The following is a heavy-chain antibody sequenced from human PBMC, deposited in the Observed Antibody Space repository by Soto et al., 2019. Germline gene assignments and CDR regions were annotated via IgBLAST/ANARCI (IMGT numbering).Heavy chain of an antibody. V-gene: IGHV3-30*18. CDR1: GFTFSSYG. CDR2: ISYDGSNK. D-gene: IGHD1-26*01. CDR3: AKDRGSSFRYNWFDP. Sequence: QVQLVESGGGVVQPGRSLRLSCAASGFTFSSYGMHWVRQAPGKGLEWVAVISYDGSNKYYADSVKGRFTISRDNSKNTLYLQMNSLRAEDTAVSYCAKDRGSSFRYNWFDPWGQGTLVTVSS. J-gene: IGHJ5*02.